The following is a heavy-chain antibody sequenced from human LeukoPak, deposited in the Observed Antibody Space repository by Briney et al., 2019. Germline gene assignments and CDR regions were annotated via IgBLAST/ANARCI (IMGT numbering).Heavy chain of an antibody. CDR3: ARDPTGSLR. CDR1: GGSISSNYY. Sequence: SETLSLTCTVSGGSISSNYYWAWIRQPPGKGLEWIGSIYYSGSTYYNPSLKSRVTISVDTSKNQFSLKLSSVTAADTAVYYCARDPTGSLRWGQGTLVTVSS. CDR2: IYYSGST. J-gene: IGHJ4*02. V-gene: IGHV4-39*07. D-gene: IGHD5-12*01.